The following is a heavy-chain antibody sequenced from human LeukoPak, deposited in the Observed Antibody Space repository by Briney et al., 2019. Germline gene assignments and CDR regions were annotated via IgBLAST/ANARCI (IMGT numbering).Heavy chain of an antibody. CDR2: IWYDGSNK. V-gene: IGHV3-33*01. Sequence: GGSLRLSCAASGFTFSSYGMHWVRQAPGKGLECVAVIWYDGSNKYYADSVKGRFTISRDNSKNTLYLQMNSLRAEDTAVYYCARDLSSDMLDYWGQGTLVTVSS. J-gene: IGHJ4*02. CDR1: GFTFSSYG. D-gene: IGHD6-25*01. CDR3: ARDLSSDMLDY.